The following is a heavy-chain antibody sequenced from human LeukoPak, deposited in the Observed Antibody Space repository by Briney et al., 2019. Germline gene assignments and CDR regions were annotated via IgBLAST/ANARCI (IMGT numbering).Heavy chain of an antibody. J-gene: IGHJ4*02. V-gene: IGHV3-23*01. D-gene: IGHD3-16*01. CDR3: AKRGIVIRVILVGFHKEAYYFDS. CDR1: GITLSNYG. CDR2: ISDSGGST. Sequence: GGSLRLSCAVSGITLSNYGMSWVRQAPGKGLEWVAGISDSGGSTNYADSVKGRFTISRDNPKNTLYLQMNSLRAEDTAVYFCAKRGIVIRVILVGFHKEAYYFDSWGQGALVTVSS.